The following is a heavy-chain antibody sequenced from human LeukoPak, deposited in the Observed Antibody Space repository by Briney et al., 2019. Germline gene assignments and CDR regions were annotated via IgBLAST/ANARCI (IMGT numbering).Heavy chain of an antibody. V-gene: IGHV3-74*01. D-gene: IGHD3-10*01. J-gene: IGHJ4*02. Sequence: GGSLRLSCAASGFTFSTYWMHWVRQAPGKRLVWVSRIHGDGTFTTSADSVKGRFTISRDNAQNMVYLQMNSLRVEDTAVYYGARDLVLGSGTYGQWGQGTLVTVSS. CDR2: IHGDGTFT. CDR1: GFTFSTYW. CDR3: ARDLVLGSGTYGQ.